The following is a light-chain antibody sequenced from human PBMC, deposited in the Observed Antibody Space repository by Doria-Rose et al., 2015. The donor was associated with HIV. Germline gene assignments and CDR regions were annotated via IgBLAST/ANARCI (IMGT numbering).Light chain of an antibody. J-gene: IGKJ1*01. CDR1: QSFSSTY. Sequence: TQSPGTLSLSPGERATLSCRASQSFSSTYLAWYQQKSGQAPSLLIYDASTRATGIPDRFSASGSGTDFTLTISRLEPEDFALYYCHQYGTSWTFGQGTKVEI. CDR2: DAS. V-gene: IGKV3-20*01. CDR3: HQYGTSWT.